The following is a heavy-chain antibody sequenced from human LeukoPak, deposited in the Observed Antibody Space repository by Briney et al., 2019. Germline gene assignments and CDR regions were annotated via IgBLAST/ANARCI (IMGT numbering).Heavy chain of an antibody. D-gene: IGHD3-9*01. V-gene: IGHV1-69*05. CDR1: GGTFSSYA. CDR2: IIPIFGTA. J-gene: IGHJ3*02. CDR3: ASNDIQSLERAFDI. Sequence: SVKVSCMASGGTFSSYAISWVRQAPGQGLEWMGRIIPIFGTANYAQKFQGRVTITTDESTSTAYMELSSLRSEDTAVYYCASNDIQSLERAFDIWGQGTMVTVSS.